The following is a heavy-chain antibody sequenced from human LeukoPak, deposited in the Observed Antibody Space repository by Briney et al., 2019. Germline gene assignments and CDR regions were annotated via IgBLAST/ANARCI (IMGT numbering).Heavy chain of an antibody. CDR2: ISSSSSYI. CDR3: ARGIAAAPQTY. V-gene: IGHV3-21*01. J-gene: IGHJ4*02. D-gene: IGHD6-13*01. CDR1: GFTFSSYS. Sequence: GGTLRLSCAASGFTFSSYSMNWVRQAPGKGLEWVSSISSSSSYIYYADSVKGRFTISRDNAKNSLYLQMNSLRAEDTAVYYCARGIAAAPQTYWGQGTLVTVSS.